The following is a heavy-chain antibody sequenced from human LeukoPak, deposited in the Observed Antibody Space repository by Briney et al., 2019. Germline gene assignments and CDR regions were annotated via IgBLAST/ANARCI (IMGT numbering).Heavy chain of an antibody. CDR3: ARGLYYYDSSGYFDY. CDR1: GGSISSSSYY. D-gene: IGHD3-22*01. Sequence: SETLSLTCTVSGGSISSSSYYWGWIRRPPGKGLEWIGSIYYSGSTYYNPSLKSRVTISVDTSKNQFSLKLSSVTAADTAVYYCARGLYYYDSSGYFDYWGQGTLVTVSS. V-gene: IGHV4-39*01. J-gene: IGHJ4*02. CDR2: IYYSGST.